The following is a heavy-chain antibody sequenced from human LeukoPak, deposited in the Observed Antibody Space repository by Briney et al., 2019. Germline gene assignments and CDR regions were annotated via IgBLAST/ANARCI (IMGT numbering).Heavy chain of an antibody. Sequence: SETLSLTCTVSGDSISSYYWSWIRQPPGKGPEWIGYIYYRGSTTYNPSLKSRVTISVDTSKNQFSLKLISVTAADTAVYYCARGGGYSSGLDYWGQGALVTVSS. V-gene: IGHV4-59*01. J-gene: IGHJ4*02. CDR1: GDSISSYY. D-gene: IGHD6-19*01. CDR3: ARGGGYSSGLDY. CDR2: IYYRGST.